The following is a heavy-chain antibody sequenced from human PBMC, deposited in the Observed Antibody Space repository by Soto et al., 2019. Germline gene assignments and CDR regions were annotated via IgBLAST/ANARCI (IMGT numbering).Heavy chain of an antibody. V-gene: IGHV3-30-3*01. CDR2: ISYDGSNK. CDR3: ARAGGLLLDY. D-gene: IGHD2-15*01. Sequence: QVQLVESGGGEVQPGRTLRLSCAASGFTFSSYAMHWVRQAPGKGLEWVAVISYDGSNKYYADSVKGRFTISRDNSKNTLYLQMNSLRAEDTAVYYCARAGGLLLDYWGQGTLVTVSS. CDR1: GFTFSSYA. J-gene: IGHJ4*02.